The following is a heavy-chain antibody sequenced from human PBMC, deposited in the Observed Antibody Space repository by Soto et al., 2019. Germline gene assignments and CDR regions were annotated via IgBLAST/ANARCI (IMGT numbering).Heavy chain of an antibody. J-gene: IGHJ6*02. V-gene: IGHV3-43*01. CDR1: GFTFDDYT. CDR2: ISWDGGST. CDR3: AKGKGGYSYGRKAYFCYGMDV. Sequence: EVQLVESGGVVVQPGGSLRLSCAASGFTFDDYTMHWVRQAPGKGLEWVSFISWDGGSTDYADSVKGRFTISRDNSKNYLYLQMNSLRTEDSALDYWAKGKGGYSYGRKAYFCYGMDVWGQATTVTVSS. D-gene: IGHD5-18*01.